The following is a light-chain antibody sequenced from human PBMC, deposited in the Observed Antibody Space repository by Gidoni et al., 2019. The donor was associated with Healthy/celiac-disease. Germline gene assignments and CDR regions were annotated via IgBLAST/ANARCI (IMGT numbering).Light chain of an antibody. J-gene: IGKJ1*01. V-gene: IGKV3-11*01. CDR2: DAS. CDR1: QSVSSY. CDR3: QQRSNWPT. Sequence: EIVLTQSPATLSLSPGERATLSCRASQSVSSYLAWYQQKPGQAPRLLIYDASNRATGIPARFSGSGSGTDFTLPISSLETEDFAVYYCQQRSNWPTFGQGTKVEIK.